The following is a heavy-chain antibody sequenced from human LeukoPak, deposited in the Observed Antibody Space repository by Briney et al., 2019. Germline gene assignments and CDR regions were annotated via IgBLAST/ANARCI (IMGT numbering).Heavy chain of an antibody. V-gene: IGHV3-30*02. CDR3: ARGPYKDFWSGYSDY. J-gene: IGHJ4*02. CDR1: GFTFSSYG. D-gene: IGHD3-3*01. CDR2: IRYDGSNK. Sequence: TGGSLRLSCAASGFTFSSYGMHWVRQAPGKGLEWVAFIRYDGSNKYYADSVKGRFTISRDNAKNSLYLQMNSLRVADTAVYYCARGPYKDFWSGYSDYWGQGTLVTVSS.